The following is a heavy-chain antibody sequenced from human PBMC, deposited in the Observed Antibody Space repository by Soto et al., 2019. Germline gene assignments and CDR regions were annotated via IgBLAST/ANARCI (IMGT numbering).Heavy chain of an antibody. D-gene: IGHD4-4*01. Sequence: SETLSLTCTVSGDSIGSGTYYWGWVRQPPEKGLEWVGSIYYSGTTYYKPALKSRVTISADTPKNQFSLKLTSVTAADTAIYYCARLHSSVPRGYFDHWGKGVLVTVSS. CDR3: ARLHSSVPRGYFDH. CDR1: GDSIGSGTYY. V-gene: IGHV4-39*01. CDR2: IYYSGTT. J-gene: IGHJ4*02.